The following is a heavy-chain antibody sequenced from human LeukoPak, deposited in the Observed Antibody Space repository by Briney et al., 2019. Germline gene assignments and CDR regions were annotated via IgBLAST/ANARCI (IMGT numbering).Heavy chain of an antibody. J-gene: IGHJ4*01. Sequence: GGTLRLSCGVSGFTVSSYAMSWVRQAPGKGLEWVAVISGSGGNTCYADSVKGRFTISSDNSKNTVYLQMNSLRAEDTAVYYCAKDAKGTGWYHYWGQGAQVTVSS. CDR3: AKDAKGTGWYHY. CDR2: ISGSGGNT. V-gene: IGHV3-23*01. D-gene: IGHD6-19*01. CDR1: GFTVSSYA.